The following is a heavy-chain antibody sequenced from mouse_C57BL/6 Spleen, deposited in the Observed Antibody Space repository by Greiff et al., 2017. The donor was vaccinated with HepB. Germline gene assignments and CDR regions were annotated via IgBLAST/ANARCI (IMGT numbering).Heavy chain of an antibody. CDR3: ARDPYYGSSSYWYFDV. CDR2: ISDGGSYT. D-gene: IGHD1-1*01. Sequence: EVQRVESGGGLVKPGGSLKLSCAASGFTFSSYAMSWVRQTPEKRLEWVATISDGGSYTYYPDNVKGRFTISRDNAKNNLYLQMSHLKSEDTAMYYWARDPYYGSSSYWYFDVWGTGTTVTVSS. CDR1: GFTFSSYA. V-gene: IGHV5-4*01. J-gene: IGHJ1*03.